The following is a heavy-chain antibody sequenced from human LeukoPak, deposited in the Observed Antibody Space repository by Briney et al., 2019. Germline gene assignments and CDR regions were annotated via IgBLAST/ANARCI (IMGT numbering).Heavy chain of an antibody. V-gene: IGHV4-39*01. CDR1: GGSISSSSYY. CDR2: IYYSGST. CDR3: ARANWNDGLSFDY. D-gene: IGHD1-20*01. J-gene: IGHJ4*02. Sequence: SETQSLTCTVSGGSISSSSYYWGWIRQPPGKGLEWFGSIYYSGSTYYNPSLKIRVTISVDTSKHQFSLKLSSVTAADTAVYYCARANWNDGLSFDYWGQGTLVTVPS.